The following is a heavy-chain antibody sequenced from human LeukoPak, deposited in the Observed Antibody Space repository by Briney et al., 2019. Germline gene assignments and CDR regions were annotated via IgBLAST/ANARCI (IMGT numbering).Heavy chain of an antibody. CDR3: ARVSTDNNWGVTSYYMDV. J-gene: IGHJ6*03. Sequence: SETLSLTCTVSGGSISSYYWSWIRQPPGKGLEWIGYIYYSGSTNYNPSLKSRVTISVDTSKNQFSLKLSSVTAADTAVYYCARVSTDNNWGVTSYYMDVWGKGTTVTVSS. D-gene: IGHD7-27*01. CDR2: IYYSGST. CDR1: GGSISSYY. V-gene: IGHV4-59*01.